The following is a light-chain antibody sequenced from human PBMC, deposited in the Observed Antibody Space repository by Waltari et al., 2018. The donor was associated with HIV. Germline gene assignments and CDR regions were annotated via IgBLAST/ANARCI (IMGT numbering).Light chain of an antibody. V-gene: IGKV4-1*01. J-gene: IGKJ4*01. CDR2: WAS. Sequence: DIVVTQSPDSLAVSLGARATITCRSRQTLLYRGDNRKWLTWYQKKPGQPPKLRISWASSRESGVLFRFPGGGSGTDFTLNSSNLQAEDVAVYYCQQYYSSPLTFGGGTRIELK. CDR1: QTLLYRGDNRKW. CDR3: QQYYSSPLT.